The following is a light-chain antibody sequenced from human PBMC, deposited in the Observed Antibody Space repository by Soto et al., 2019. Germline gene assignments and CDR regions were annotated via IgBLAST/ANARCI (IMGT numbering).Light chain of an antibody. CDR1: QSVSNNY. CDR2: DAS. V-gene: IGKV3-20*01. CDR3: QQYGSSGT. J-gene: IGKJ1*01. Sequence: SVLSQSAGTLSLSPGIRATLSCRASQSVSNNYLAWYQQNPGQAPRLLIYDASNRATGIPDRFSGSGSGTDFTLTISRLEPEDFAVYYCQQYGSSGTFGQGTKVDIK.